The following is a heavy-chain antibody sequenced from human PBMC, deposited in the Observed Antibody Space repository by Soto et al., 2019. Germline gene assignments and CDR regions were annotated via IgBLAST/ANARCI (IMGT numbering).Heavy chain of an antibody. CDR1: GGTFSSYA. J-gene: IGHJ5*02. D-gene: IGHD6-13*01. CDR3: ATSLAAAFVNWFDP. V-gene: IGHV1-69*06. CDR2: IIPIFGTA. Sequence: SVKVSCKASGGTFSSYAISWVRQAPGQGLEWMGGIIPIFGTANYAQKFQGRVTITADKSTSTAYMELSSLRSEDTAVYYCATSLAAAFVNWFDPWGQGTLVTVYS.